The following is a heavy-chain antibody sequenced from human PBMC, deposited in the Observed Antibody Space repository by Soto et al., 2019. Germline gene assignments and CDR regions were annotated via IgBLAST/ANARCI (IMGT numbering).Heavy chain of an antibody. CDR2: ISGSGGTI. V-gene: IGHV3-48*02. CDR3: ARETVLSISGWSSYFDF. Sequence: EVQLVESGGGMVQPGGSLRVSCAASGFTLSSYSMHWVLQAPGKGLEWVSYISGSGGTIYYADSVKGRFTISRDNAKNSLSVQMTSLRDEDTAVYFFARETVLSISGWSSYFDFWGQGTRVTVSS. D-gene: IGHD6-19*01. J-gene: IGHJ4*02. CDR1: GFTLSSYS.